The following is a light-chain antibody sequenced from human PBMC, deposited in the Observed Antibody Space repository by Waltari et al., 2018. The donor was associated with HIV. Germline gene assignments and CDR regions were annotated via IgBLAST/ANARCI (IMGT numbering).Light chain of an antibody. CDR3: CSYAGSGDV. CDR2: EVS. Sequence: QSALTHPASVSGSPGQSITISCTGTSSDVGSYNLVSWYQQHPGKAPKLMIYEVSKRPSGVSNRCSGSKSGNTASLTISGLQAEDEADYYCCSYAGSGDVFGTGTKVTVL. CDR1: SSDVGSYNL. V-gene: IGLV2-23*02. J-gene: IGLJ1*01.